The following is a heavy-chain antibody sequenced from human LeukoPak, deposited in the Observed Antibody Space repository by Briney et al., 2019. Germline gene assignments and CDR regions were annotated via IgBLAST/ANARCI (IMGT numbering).Heavy chain of an antibody. CDR2: VSYDGSNK. V-gene: IGHV3-30*18. CDR1: GFTFSSYG. Sequence: GGSLRLSCAASGFTFSSYGMHWVRQAPGKGLEWVAVVSYDGSNKYYADSVKGRFTISRDNSKNTLYLQMNSLRAEDTAVYYCAKVRFDYWGQGTLVTVSS. CDR3: AKVRFDY. J-gene: IGHJ4*02.